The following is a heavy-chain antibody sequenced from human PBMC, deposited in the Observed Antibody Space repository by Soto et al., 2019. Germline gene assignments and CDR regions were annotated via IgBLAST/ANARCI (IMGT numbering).Heavy chain of an antibody. CDR2: IIPIFGTA. CDR3: ARSSTVTTFLYSYGMEV. J-gene: IGHJ6*02. Sequence: SVKVSCKASGGTFSSYAISWVRQAPGQGLEWMGGIIPIFGTANYAQKFQGRVTITADESTSTAYMELSSLRSEDTAVYYCARSSTVTTFLYSYGMEVWGQGTTVNVSS. D-gene: IGHD4-17*01. CDR1: GGTFSSYA. V-gene: IGHV1-69*13.